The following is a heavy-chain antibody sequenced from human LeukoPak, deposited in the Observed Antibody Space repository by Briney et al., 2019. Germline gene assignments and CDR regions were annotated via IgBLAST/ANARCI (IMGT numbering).Heavy chain of an antibody. V-gene: IGHV3-9*01. D-gene: IGHD3-22*01. CDR3: AKDPSPYYYDSSGPWGYFDY. Sequence: GRSLRLSCAASGFTFDDYAMHWVRQAPGKGLEWVSGISWNSGSIGYADSVKGRFTISRDNAKNSLYLQMNRLRAEDTALYYCAKDPSPYYYDSSGPWGYFDYWGQGTLVTVSS. CDR1: GFTFDDYA. CDR2: ISWNSGSI. J-gene: IGHJ4*02.